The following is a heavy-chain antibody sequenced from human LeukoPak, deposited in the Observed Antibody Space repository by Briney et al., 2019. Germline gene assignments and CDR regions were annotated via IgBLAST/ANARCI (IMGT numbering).Heavy chain of an antibody. D-gene: IGHD2-21*01. CDR1: GVSISSYY. J-gene: IGHJ4*02. CDR3: ASSFAFADPFDY. CDR2: IYYSGST. V-gene: IGHV4-59*01. Sequence: AETLPLTCTVSGVSISSYYWSWIRPPPGKGLDGVGYIYYSGSTNYNPSLKSRVTISVDTSKNQFSLKLSSVTAADTAVYYCASSFAFADPFDYWGQGTLVTVSS.